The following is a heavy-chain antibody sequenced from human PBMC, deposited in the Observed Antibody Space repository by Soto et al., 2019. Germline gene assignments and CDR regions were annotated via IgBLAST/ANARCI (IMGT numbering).Heavy chain of an antibody. CDR1: ILSFDIYA. V-gene: IGHV3-23*01. J-gene: IGHJ6*02. CDR3: AKHSGYYHYYGMDV. Sequence: EVQLLESGGGLVQPGGSLRLSCAASILSFDIYAMSWVRQAPGKGLEWVSATTGSGGTAYYAGSVKGRFTISRDNSKNTLYLHMDSLRAEDTAVYYCAKHSGYYHYYGMDVWGQGTTVTVSS. D-gene: IGHD5-12*01. CDR2: TTGSGGTA.